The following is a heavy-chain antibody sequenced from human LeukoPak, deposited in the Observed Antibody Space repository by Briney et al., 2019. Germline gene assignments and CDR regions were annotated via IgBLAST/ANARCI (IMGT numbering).Heavy chain of an antibody. V-gene: IGHV4-59*11. Sequence: SETLSLTCTVSGGSIRSHHWTWIRQAPGKRLEWIGYTFYTGATYYNPSLRSRVTISIDTSKNQFSLKVTSVTTADTAVYYGAKRDRDSWFDPWGQGTLATVSS. J-gene: IGHJ5*02. CDR1: GGSIRSHH. D-gene: IGHD1-1*01. CDR3: AKRDRDSWFDP. CDR2: TFYTGAT.